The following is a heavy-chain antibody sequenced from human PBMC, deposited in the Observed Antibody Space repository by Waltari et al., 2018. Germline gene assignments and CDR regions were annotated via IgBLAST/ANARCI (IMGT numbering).Heavy chain of an antibody. CDR3: AKVRSFDY. D-gene: IGHD4-17*01. J-gene: IGHJ4*02. CDR1: GFTFSSYG. V-gene: IGHV3-30*02. Sequence: QVQLVESGGGVVQPGGSLRLSCAASGFTFSSYGMHWVRQAPGKGLEWVAFIRYDGSNKYYADSVKGRFTISRDNSKNTLYLQMNSLRAEDTAVYYCAKVRSFDYWGQGTLVTVSS. CDR2: IRYDGSNK.